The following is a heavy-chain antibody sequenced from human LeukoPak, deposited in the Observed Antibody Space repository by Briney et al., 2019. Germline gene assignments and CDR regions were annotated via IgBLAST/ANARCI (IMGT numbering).Heavy chain of an antibody. Sequence: GGSLRLSCAASGFTFSSYAMSWVRQAPGKGLEWVSGIGGSGAGTYYAVSVKGRFTISRDNSKNTLYLQMNSLRAEDTAVYYCATTLHSGYYDLYWGQGTLVTVSS. CDR2: IGGSGAGT. CDR1: GFTFSSYA. J-gene: IGHJ4*02. V-gene: IGHV3-23*01. CDR3: ATTLHSGYYDLY. D-gene: IGHD3-22*01.